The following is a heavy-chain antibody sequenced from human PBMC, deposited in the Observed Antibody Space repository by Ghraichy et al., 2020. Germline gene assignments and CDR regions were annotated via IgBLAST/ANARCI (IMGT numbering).Heavy chain of an antibody. V-gene: IGHV3-7*03. CDR2: INQDGSDK. CDR1: GFIFSNYS. CDR3: ARGRWLQID. J-gene: IGHJ4*02. D-gene: IGHD5-24*01. Sequence: GGSLRLSCAASGFIFSNYSMSWVRQTPAKGLEWVANINQDGSDKNYVDSVKGRFTITRDIAKNLLYLQMNNLRDDDTAVYYCARGRWLQIDWGQGTLVTVSS.